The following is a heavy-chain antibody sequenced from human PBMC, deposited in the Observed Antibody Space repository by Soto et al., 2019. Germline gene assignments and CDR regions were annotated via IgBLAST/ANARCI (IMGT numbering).Heavy chain of an antibody. D-gene: IGHD6-13*01. J-gene: IGHJ4*02. CDR3: ARTYRSTWYYFDY. CDR1: GFTFSTYA. Sequence: GGSLRLSCAASGFTFSTYAMHWVRQAPGKGLEWVAVISSDGSNKNYADSVKGRFTISRDNSRTTLYLQMSSLRAEDTAVYYCARTYRSTWYYFDYWGQGTLVTVSS. CDR2: ISSDGSNK. V-gene: IGHV3-30-3*01.